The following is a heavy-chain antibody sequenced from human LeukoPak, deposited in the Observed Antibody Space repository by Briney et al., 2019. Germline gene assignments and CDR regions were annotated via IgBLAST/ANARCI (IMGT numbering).Heavy chain of an antibody. CDR2: ISSSSSYI. V-gene: IGHV3-21*01. CDR1: GFTFSSYS. D-gene: IGHD6-19*01. J-gene: IGHJ4*02. CDR3: AWSVAVAGNEY. Sequence: GGSLRLSCALSGFTFSSYSMNWVRQAPGEGLEWVSSISSSSSYIYYADSVKGRFTIYRDNANNSLCLQMNGLRDKGTAVYYCAWSVAVAGNEYWGQGTLVTVSS.